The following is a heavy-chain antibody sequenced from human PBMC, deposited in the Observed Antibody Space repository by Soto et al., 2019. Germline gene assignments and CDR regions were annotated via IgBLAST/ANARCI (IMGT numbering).Heavy chain of an antibody. Sequence: EVQLLESGGGLVQPGGSLRLSCAASGFIFNNYVMGWVRQAPGKGLEWVSGISGTGHTTYYADSMKGRFTISRDNSRTTLFLQIDSLRAEDTALYYCAKDYGGNPNRDAYDVWGQGTMVTVSS. CDR1: GFIFNNYV. J-gene: IGHJ3*01. CDR3: AKDYGGNPNRDAYDV. D-gene: IGHD2-15*01. V-gene: IGHV3-23*01. CDR2: ISGTGHTT.